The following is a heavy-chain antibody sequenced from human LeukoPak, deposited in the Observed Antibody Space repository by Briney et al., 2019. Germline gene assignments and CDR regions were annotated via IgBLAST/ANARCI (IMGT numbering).Heavy chain of an antibody. Sequence: HGESLKISCKGSGYSFTSYWIGWVRQMPGKGLEWMGIIYPGDSDTRYSPSFQGQVTISADKSISTAYLQWSSLKASDTAMYYCARSPIMITFGGVIVPFDYWGQGTLVTVSS. CDR3: ARSPIMITFGGVIVPFDY. CDR1: GYSFTSYW. V-gene: IGHV5-51*01. D-gene: IGHD3-16*02. J-gene: IGHJ4*02. CDR2: IYPGDSDT.